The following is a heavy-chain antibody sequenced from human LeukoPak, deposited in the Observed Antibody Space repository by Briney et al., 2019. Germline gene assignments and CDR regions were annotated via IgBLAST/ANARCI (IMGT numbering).Heavy chain of an antibody. CDR3: ARRFDS. J-gene: IGHJ4*02. Sequence: GGSLRLSCAASGFSFTAYSMNWVRQAPGRGLEGISYIGPGGDIYYADSVTGRFTVSRDTAKNSLYLQMNGLRVEDTAVYYCARRFDSWGQGTLVTVSS. CDR1: GFSFTAYS. CDR2: IGPGGDI. V-gene: IGHV3-48*01.